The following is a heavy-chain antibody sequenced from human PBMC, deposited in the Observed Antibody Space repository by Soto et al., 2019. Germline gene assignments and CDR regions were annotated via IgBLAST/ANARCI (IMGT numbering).Heavy chain of an antibody. D-gene: IGHD1-26*01. CDR1: GYTFTSYY. Sequence: ASVKVSCKASGYTFTSYYMHWVRQAPGQGLEWMGIINPSGGSTSYAQKFQGRVTMTRDTSTSTVYMELSSLRSEDTAVYYCAKDLLWYWEPNNWFDPWGQGTLVTVSS. CDR3: AKDLLWYWEPNNWFDP. V-gene: IGHV1-46*01. J-gene: IGHJ5*02. CDR2: INPSGGST.